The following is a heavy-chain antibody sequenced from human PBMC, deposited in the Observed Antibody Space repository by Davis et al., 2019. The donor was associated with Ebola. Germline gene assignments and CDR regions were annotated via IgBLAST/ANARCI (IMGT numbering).Heavy chain of an antibody. Sequence: PGGSLRLSCAASGFTFSSYAMHWVRQAPGKGLEWVAVISYDGSNKYYADSVKGRFTISRDNSKNTLYLQMNSLRAEDTAVYYCARPTSSIVVVPAAVPLGYWGQGTLVTVSS. V-gene: IGHV3-30-3*01. CDR3: ARPTSSIVVVPAAVPLGY. J-gene: IGHJ4*02. D-gene: IGHD2-2*01. CDR1: GFTFSSYA. CDR2: ISYDGSNK.